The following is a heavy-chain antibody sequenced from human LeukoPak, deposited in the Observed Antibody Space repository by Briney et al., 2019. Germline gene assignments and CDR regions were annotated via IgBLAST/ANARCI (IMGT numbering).Heavy chain of an antibody. V-gene: IGHV4-39*07. J-gene: IGHJ4*02. D-gene: IGHD5-18*01. CDR1: GDSISSSSYY. Sequence: SETLSLTCTVSGDSISSSSYYWGWIRQPPGKGLEWIGSIYYSGSTYYNPSLKSRVTISVDTSKNQFSLKLSSVTAADTAVYYCARDPYPGIDTAMGYWGQGTLVTVSS. CDR3: ARDPYPGIDTAMGY. CDR2: IYYSGST.